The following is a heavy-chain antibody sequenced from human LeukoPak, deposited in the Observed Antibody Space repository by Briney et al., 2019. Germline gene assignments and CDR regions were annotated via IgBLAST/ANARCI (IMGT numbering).Heavy chain of an antibody. CDR3: ARYRSSRGLLDY. Sequence: QTGGSLRLSCAASGFTFSDYWMHWVRQAPGKGLVWVSRISSDGSRVTYADSVKGRFTISRDNAKNTLYLQMNSLRAEDTAVYYCARYRSSRGLLDYWGQGTLVTVSS. CDR2: ISSDGSRV. D-gene: IGHD1-14*01. V-gene: IGHV3-74*01. CDR1: GFTFSDYW. J-gene: IGHJ4*02.